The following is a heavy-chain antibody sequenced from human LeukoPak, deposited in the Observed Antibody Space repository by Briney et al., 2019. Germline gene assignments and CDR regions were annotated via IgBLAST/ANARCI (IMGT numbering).Heavy chain of an antibody. D-gene: IGHD1-26*01. V-gene: IGHV4-59*01. CDR2: IHYSGST. CDR1: GGSIRIYY. Sequence: SETLSLPSTDSGGSIRIYYRRGIPQPPGKGLEWIGYIHYSGSTNYNPSLKSRITKSVDTSKKQFSLKLSSVTAADTAVYYRARDTGSDLLFDYLRRRSQVTVSS. J-gene: IGHJ4*02. CDR3: ARDTGSDLLFDY.